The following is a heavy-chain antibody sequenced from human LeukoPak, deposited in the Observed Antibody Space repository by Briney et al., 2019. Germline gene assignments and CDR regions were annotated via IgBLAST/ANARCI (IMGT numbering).Heavy chain of an antibody. CDR1: GFTFSDYY. Sequence: GGSLRLSCAASGFTFSDYYMSWIRQAPGKGLVWVSRINSDGSSTSYADSVKGRFTISRDNAKNTLYLQMNSLRAEDTAVYYCASAYGVRGQDWFDPWGQGTLVTVSS. D-gene: IGHD2-21*01. V-gene: IGHV3-74*01. CDR3: ASAYGVRGQDWFDP. J-gene: IGHJ5*02. CDR2: INSDGSST.